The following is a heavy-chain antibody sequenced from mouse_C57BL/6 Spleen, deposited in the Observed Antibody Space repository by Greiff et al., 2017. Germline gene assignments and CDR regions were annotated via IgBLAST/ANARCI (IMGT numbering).Heavy chain of an antibody. D-gene: IGHD1-1*01. J-gene: IGHJ2*01. CDR3: TRDYGSSYYFDY. CDR1: GYTFTDYE. CDR2: IDPATGGT. V-gene: IGHV1-15*01. Sequence: VQRVESGAELVRPGASVTLSCKASGYTFTDYEMHWVKQTPVHGLEWIGAIDPATGGTAYNQKFKGKAILTADKSSSTAYMELRSLTSEDSAVYYSTRDYGSSYYFDYWGQGTTLTVSS.